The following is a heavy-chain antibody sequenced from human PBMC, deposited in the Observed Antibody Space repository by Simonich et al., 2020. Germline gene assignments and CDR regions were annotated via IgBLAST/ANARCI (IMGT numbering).Heavy chain of an antibody. J-gene: IGHJ4*02. CDR3: ARERFLGGFFDD. CDR1: GFTFSSYS. D-gene: IGHD3-3*01. Sequence: EMRLVESGGGLVKPGGSLRLSCAASGFTFSSYSMYWVRQGPGKGVEWVSAMSSSSSNKYYADSVKGRFTISRDNAKNTLYLKMNSLRAEDTAVYYCARERFLGGFFDDLGQGTLVTVSS. V-gene: IGHV3-21*01. CDR2: MSSSSSNK.